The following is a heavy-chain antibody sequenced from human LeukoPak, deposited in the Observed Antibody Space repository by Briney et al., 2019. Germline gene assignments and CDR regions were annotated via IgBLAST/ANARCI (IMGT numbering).Heavy chain of an antibody. J-gene: IGHJ5*02. Sequence: SETLSLTCTVSGGSISSSSYYWSWIRQPPGKGLEWVGYIYYSGSTNYNPSLKSRVTISVDTSKSQFSLKLSSVTAADTAVYYCARAEAAGTGWFDPWGQGTLVTVSS. CDR1: GGSISSSSYY. V-gene: IGHV4-61*01. D-gene: IGHD6-13*01. CDR2: IYYSGST. CDR3: ARAEAAGTGWFDP.